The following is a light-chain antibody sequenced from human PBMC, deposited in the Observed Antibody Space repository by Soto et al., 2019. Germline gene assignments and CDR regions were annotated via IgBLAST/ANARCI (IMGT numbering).Light chain of an antibody. V-gene: IGKV3-11*01. J-gene: IGKJ4*01. CDR2: DAS. CDR1: QSVSSY. Sequence: EIVLTQSPATLSLSPGERATLSCRASQSVSSYLAWYQQKPGQAPRLLIYDASNRATGVPAGFSGSGSGTDFTLTISSLEPEDFAVYYCQHRSNWSLTFGGGTKVEIK. CDR3: QHRSNWSLT.